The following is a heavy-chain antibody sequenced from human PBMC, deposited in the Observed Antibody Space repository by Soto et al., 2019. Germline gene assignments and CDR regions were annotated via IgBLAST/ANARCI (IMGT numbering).Heavy chain of an antibody. V-gene: IGHV4-4*02. D-gene: IGHD2-2*01. J-gene: IGHJ4*02. CDR2: IYHSGST. CDR1: GGSISSRNW. Sequence: QVQLQESGPGLVKPSGTLSLTCGVSGGSISSRNWWSWVRQPPGKGLEWIGEIYHSGSTNYNPSLKSRVTISVDKSKNQFSLKLSSVTAEDTAVYYCGGVYCSSTSCYEEGFDYWGQGTLVTVSS. CDR3: GGVYCSSTSCYEEGFDY.